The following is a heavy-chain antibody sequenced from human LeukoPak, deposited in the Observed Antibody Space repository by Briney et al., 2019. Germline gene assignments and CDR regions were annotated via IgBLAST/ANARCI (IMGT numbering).Heavy chain of an antibody. CDR2: INQDGSEE. Sequence: GGSLRLSCAASGFTFRTYWMSWIRQAPGKEPEWVADINQDGSEEYYLQSVRGRFTISRDNAQNAVFLQMTNLRADDTAVYYCARWKMELQRNAFDFWGQGTVVTVSS. CDR3: ARWKMELQRNAFDF. J-gene: IGHJ3*01. D-gene: IGHD1-26*01. CDR1: GFTFRTYW. V-gene: IGHV3-7*01.